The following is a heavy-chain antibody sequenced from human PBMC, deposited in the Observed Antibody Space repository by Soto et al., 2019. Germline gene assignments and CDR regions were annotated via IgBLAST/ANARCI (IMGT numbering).Heavy chain of an antibody. CDR2: IYYSGST. CDR3: ARAGNRGSDLRGTAPYFDY. Sequence: HVQLQESGPGLVKPSETLSLTCTVSGGSINTYYWSWIRQPPGKGLEWIGYIYYSGSTNYNPSLRTRVPIAVDTSRNQFALKRSPGTAADAAVYDCARAGNRGSDLRGTAPYFDYWGRGTLVTVSS. CDR1: GGSINTYY. V-gene: IGHV4-59*01. J-gene: IGHJ4*02. D-gene: IGHD5-12*01.